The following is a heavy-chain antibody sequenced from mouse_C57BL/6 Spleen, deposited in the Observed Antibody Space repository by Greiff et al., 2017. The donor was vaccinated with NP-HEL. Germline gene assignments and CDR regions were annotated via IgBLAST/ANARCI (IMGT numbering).Heavy chain of an antibody. V-gene: IGHV1-4*01. CDR2: INPSSGYT. CDR1: GYTFTSYT. CDR3: ARGNDYDEGFAY. Sequence: QVQLKESGAELARPGASVKMSCKASGYTFTSYTMHWVKQRPGQGLEWIGYINPSSGYTKYNQKFKDKATLTADKSSSTAYMQLSSLTSEDSAVYYCARGNDYDEGFAYWGQGTLVTVSA. J-gene: IGHJ3*01. D-gene: IGHD2-4*01.